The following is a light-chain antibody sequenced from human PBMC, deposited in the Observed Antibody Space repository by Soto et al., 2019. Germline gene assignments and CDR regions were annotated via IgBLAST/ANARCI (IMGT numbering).Light chain of an antibody. CDR2: GAS. V-gene: IGKV3-20*01. Sequence: EIVLTQSPGTLSLSPGERATLSCRASQSVSSSYLAWYQQKPDQAPRLLIYGASSRATGIPDRFSGSGSGTDFTLTISRLEPEDCAVYYCHQYGTSPQTFGQGTKVEVK. J-gene: IGKJ1*01. CDR3: HQYGTSPQT. CDR1: QSVSSSY.